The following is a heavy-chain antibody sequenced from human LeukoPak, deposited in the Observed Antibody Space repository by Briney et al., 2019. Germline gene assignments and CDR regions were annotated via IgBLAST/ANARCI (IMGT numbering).Heavy chain of an antibody. J-gene: IGHJ5*02. Sequence: SGGSVRLSCAASGFTFSNYNMNWVRQAPGKGLEWVSSISSSSSSINYADSLKGRFTISRDNAKNSLYLQMNSLRAEDTAVYYCASAPLGSTRPWGQGTLVTVSS. CDR1: GFTFSNYN. CDR3: ASAPLGSTRP. D-gene: IGHD1-26*01. CDR2: ISSSSSSI. V-gene: IGHV3-21*01.